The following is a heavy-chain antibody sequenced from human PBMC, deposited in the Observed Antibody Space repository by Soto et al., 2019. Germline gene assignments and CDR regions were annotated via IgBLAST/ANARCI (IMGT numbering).Heavy chain of an antibody. J-gene: IGHJ5*02. Sequence: GASVKASGTASGGTFSSYTISCVRQAPGQGLEWMGRIIPILGIANYAQKFQGRVTITADKSTSTAYMELSSLRSEDTAVYYCARAQGIAVAGTPLVDPWGQGTLLTVSS. V-gene: IGHV1-69*02. CDR1: GGTFSSYT. CDR3: ARAQGIAVAGTPLVDP. CDR2: IIPILGIA. D-gene: IGHD6-19*01.